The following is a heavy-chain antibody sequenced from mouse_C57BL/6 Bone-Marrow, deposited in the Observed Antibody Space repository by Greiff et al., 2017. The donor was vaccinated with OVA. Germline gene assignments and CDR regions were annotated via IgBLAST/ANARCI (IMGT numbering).Heavy chain of an antibody. V-gene: IGHV5-6*01. CDR1: GFTFSSYG. J-gene: IGHJ2*01. CDR2: ISSGGSYT. Sequence: EVKLLESGGDLVKPGGSLKLSCAASGFTFSSYGMSWVRQTPDKRLEWVATISSGGSYTYYPDSVKGRFTISGDNAKNTLYLQMSSLKSEDTAMYYCARDWCYFDYWGQGTTLTVSS. CDR3: ARDWCYFDY. D-gene: IGHD1-1*02.